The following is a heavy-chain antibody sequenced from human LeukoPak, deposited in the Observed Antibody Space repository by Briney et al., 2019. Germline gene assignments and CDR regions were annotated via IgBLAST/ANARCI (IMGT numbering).Heavy chain of an antibody. CDR2: IYPGDSDT. CDR3: ARQRGGWELLRRAFDI. D-gene: IGHD1-26*01. J-gene: IGHJ3*02. CDR1: GYSFTSYW. V-gene: IGHV5-51*01. Sequence: GASLKISCKGSGYSFTSYWIGWVRQMPGKGLEWMGIIYPGDSDTRYSPSFQGQVTISADKSISTAYLQWSSLKASDTAMYYCARQRGGWELLRRAFDIWGQGTMVTVSS.